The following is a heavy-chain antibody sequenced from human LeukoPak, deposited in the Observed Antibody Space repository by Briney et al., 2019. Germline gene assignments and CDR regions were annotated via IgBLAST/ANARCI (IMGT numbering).Heavy chain of an antibody. J-gene: IGHJ3*02. D-gene: IGHD4-11*01. CDR1: GYTFTGYY. CDR3: ARDPRTTKNAFDI. CDR2: IKPNSGGT. V-gene: IGHV1-2*02. Sequence: SSVKVSCKASGYTFTGYYMHWMRQAPGQGFEWMGWIKPNSGGTNYAQKFQGRVTMTRDTSISTAYMELSSLRSDDTAVYYCARDPRTTKNAFDIWGQETMVTVSS.